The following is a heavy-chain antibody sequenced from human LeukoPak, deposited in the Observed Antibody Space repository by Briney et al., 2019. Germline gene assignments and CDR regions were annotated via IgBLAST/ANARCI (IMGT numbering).Heavy chain of an antibody. CDR3: ARGGDYGDLRYFDY. CDR1: GGSISTYF. Sequence: SETLSLTCTVSGGSISTYFWTWIRQPPGKGLEWIGNIYYTGSANYNPSLKSRVTFSVDTSKNQFSLKLNSVTAADTAVYYCARGGDYGDLRYFDYWGQGTLVTVSS. CDR2: IYYTGSA. J-gene: IGHJ4*02. D-gene: IGHD4-17*01. V-gene: IGHV4-59*01.